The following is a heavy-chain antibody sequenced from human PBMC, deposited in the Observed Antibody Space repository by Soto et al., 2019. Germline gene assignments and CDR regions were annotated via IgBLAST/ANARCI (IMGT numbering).Heavy chain of an antibody. CDR1: GGSISSGDYY. V-gene: IGHV4-30-4*01. D-gene: IGHD1-7*01. Sequence: SETLSLTCTVSGGSISSGDYYWSWIRQPPGKGLEWIGYIYYSGSTYHNPSLKSRVTISVDTSKNQFSLKLSSVTAADTAVYYCARDEKVTGTTLSWFDPWGQGTLVTVSS. CDR3: ARDEKVTGTTLSWFDP. CDR2: IYYSGST. J-gene: IGHJ5*02.